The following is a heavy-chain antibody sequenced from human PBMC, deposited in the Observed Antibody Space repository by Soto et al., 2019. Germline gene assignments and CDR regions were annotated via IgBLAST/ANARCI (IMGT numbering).Heavy chain of an antibody. Sequence: SETLSLTCTVSGGSISSYYWSWIRQPPGKGLEWIGYIYYSGSTNYNPSLKSRVTISLDNAKSSLYLQMNSLRAEDTAVYYCVRAAYGSHPTWVSDYWGQGVLVTVSS. J-gene: IGHJ4*02. CDR3: VRAAYGSHPTWVSDY. V-gene: IGHV4-59*12. CDR2: IYYSGST. D-gene: IGHD4-17*01. CDR1: GGSISSYY.